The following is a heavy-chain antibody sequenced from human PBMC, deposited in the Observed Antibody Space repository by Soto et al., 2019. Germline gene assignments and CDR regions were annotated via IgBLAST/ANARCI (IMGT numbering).Heavy chain of an antibody. V-gene: IGHV3-23*01. CDR1: GFTFSSYA. Sequence: GSLRLSCAASGFTFSSYAMSWVRQAPGKGLEWVSAISGSGGSTYYADSVKGRFTISRDNSKNTLYLQMNSLRAEDTAVYYCAKDPISAVAGIVDYWGQGTLVTVSS. D-gene: IGHD6-19*01. CDR2: ISGSGGST. J-gene: IGHJ4*02. CDR3: AKDPISAVAGIVDY.